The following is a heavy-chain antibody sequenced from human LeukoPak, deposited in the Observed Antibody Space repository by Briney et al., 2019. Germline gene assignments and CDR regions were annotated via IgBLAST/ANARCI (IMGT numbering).Heavy chain of an antibody. CDR3: ARGVLNDYGDYGGGYYFDY. V-gene: IGHV1-69*06. J-gene: IGHJ4*02. CDR2: IIPIFGTA. D-gene: IGHD4-17*01. Sequence: GASVKVSCKASGYTFTSYGISWVRQAPGQGLEWMGGIIPIFGTANYAQKFQGRVTITADKSTSTAYMELSSLRSEDTAVYYCARGVLNDYGDYGGGYYFDYWGQGTLVTVSS. CDR1: GYTFTSYG.